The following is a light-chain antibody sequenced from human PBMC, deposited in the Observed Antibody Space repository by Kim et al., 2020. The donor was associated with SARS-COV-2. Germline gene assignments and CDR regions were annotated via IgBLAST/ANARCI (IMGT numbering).Light chain of an antibody. CDR1: VLANQY. V-gene: IGLV3-27*01. J-gene: IGLJ3*02. Sequence: SYELTQPPSVSVSVSPGQTARITCSGDVLANQYARWFQQKPGQAPVLVIYKDFERPSGIPERYSGSSSGTTVTLTISGAQVEDEADYYCYSVTDNNAWVFGGGTQLTVL. CDR2: KDF. CDR3: YSVTDNNAWV.